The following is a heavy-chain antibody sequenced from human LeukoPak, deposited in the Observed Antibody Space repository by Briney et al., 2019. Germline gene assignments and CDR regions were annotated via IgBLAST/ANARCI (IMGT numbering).Heavy chain of an antibody. Sequence: GGSLRLSCAASGFTFSSYGMHWVRQAPGKGLEWVAFIRYDGSNKYYADSVKGRFTISRDNSKNTLYLQMNSLRAEDTAVYYCAKVDLAYDILTENYYMDVWGKGTTVTISS. CDR2: IRYDGSNK. J-gene: IGHJ6*03. D-gene: IGHD3-9*01. CDR1: GFTFSSYG. V-gene: IGHV3-30*02. CDR3: AKVDLAYDILTENYYMDV.